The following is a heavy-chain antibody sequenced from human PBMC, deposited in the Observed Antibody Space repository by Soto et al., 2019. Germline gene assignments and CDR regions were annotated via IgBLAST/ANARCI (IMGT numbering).Heavy chain of an antibody. CDR1: GFTFSSYA. CDR2: ISGSGGST. V-gene: IGHV3-23*01. Sequence: EVQLLESGGGLVQPGGSLRLSCAASGFTFSSYAMSWVRQAPGKGLEWVSAISGSGGSTYYADSVKGRFTISRDNSKNTLYLLMNSLRAEDTAVYYCASSLKDCSGGSCYYYYYYYMDVWGKGTTVTVSS. J-gene: IGHJ6*03. CDR3: ASSLKDCSGGSCYYYYYYYMDV. D-gene: IGHD2-15*01.